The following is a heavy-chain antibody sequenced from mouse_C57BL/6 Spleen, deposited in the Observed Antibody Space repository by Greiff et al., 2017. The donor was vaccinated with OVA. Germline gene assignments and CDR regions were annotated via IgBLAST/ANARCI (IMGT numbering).Heavy chain of an antibody. D-gene: IGHD1-1*01. J-gene: IGHJ2*01. V-gene: IGHV1-66*01. CDR2: IYPGSGNT. Sequence: VQLQESGPELVKPGASVKISCKASGYSFTSYYIHWVKQRPGQGLEWIGWIYPGSGNTKYNEKFKGKATLTADTSSSTAYMQLSSLTSEDSAVYYCAKGTTVFDYWGQGTTLTVSS. CDR1: GYSFTSYY. CDR3: AKGTTVFDY.